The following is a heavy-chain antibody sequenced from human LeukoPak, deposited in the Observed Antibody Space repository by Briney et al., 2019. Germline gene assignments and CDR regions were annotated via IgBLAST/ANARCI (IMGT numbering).Heavy chain of an antibody. CDR1: GFTFSSYW. Sequence: GGSLRLSCAASGFTFSSYWMSWVRQAPGKGLEWVANIKQDGSQKYYVDSVKGRFSISRDNSKNTLYLQMNSLRAEDTAVYYCAKGLGSSAYYPVDYWGQGTLVTVSS. J-gene: IGHJ4*02. CDR2: IKQDGSQK. D-gene: IGHD3-22*01. CDR3: AKGLGSSAYYPVDY. V-gene: IGHV3-7*03.